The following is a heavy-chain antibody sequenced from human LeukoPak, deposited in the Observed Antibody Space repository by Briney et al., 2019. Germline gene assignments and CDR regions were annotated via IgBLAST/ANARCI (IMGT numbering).Heavy chain of an antibody. CDR1: GFTFNNYA. CDR2: TTGSGGHT. CDR3: TKDLTDFHYYYTDV. D-gene: IGHD2-21*02. V-gene: IGHV3-23*01. J-gene: IGHJ6*03. Sequence: GGSLRLSCEASGFTFNNYALAWVRQSPGKGLEWVSGTTGSGGHTYYAHSVKGRFTISRDNSKNTLYLQMYSLRAEDTAVYYCTKDLTDFHYYYTDVWGKGTTVIVSS.